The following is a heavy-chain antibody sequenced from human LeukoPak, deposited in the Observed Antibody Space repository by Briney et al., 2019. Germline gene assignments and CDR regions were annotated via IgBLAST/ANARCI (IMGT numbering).Heavy chain of an antibody. CDR1: GGSISSGDYY. D-gene: IGHD3-16*01. CDR2: IYYSGST. Sequence: SGTLSLTCTVSGGSISSGDYYWSWIRQPPGKGLEWIGYIYYSGSTYYNPSLKSRVTISVDTSKNQFSLKLSSVTAADTAVYHCARASLRGSQTFDYWGQGTLVTVSS. J-gene: IGHJ4*02. CDR3: ARASLRGSQTFDY. V-gene: IGHV4-30-4*08.